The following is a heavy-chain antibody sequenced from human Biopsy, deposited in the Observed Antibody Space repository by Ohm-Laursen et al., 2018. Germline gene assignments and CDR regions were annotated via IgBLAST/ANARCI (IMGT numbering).Heavy chain of an antibody. V-gene: IGHV1-69*13. Sequence: ASVKVSCKASGGTFTNYAISWVRQAPGQGLEWMGGIIPIFGTANYAQKFQGRVTITADESTSTAYMELSSLRSDDTAVYYCAGDALGGGSYRFFYWGQGSLVTVSS. CDR2: IIPIFGTA. J-gene: IGHJ4*02. D-gene: IGHD1-26*01. CDR3: AGDALGGGSYRFFY. CDR1: GGTFTNYA.